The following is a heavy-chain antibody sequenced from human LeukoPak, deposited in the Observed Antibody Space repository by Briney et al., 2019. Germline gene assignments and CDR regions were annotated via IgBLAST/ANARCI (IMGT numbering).Heavy chain of an antibody. CDR1: GFTFSHSW. CDR3: VKDSGWFHFDS. D-gene: IGHD6-19*01. CDR2: IKEDGSSQ. V-gene: IGHV3-7*03. Sequence: GGSLRLSCVASGFTFSHSWMTWVRQAPGKGLEWVGHIKEDGSSQNYAGSVKGRFTISRDNAKSSLHLQMNGLRAEDTAMYYCVKDSGWFHFDSWGQGTLVTVSS. J-gene: IGHJ4*02.